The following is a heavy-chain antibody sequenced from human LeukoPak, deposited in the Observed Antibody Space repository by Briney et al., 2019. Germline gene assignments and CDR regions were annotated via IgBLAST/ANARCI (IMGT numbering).Heavy chain of an antibody. Sequence: PGGTLRLYCAASGFTFNSYSMNRLRHAPGKGLEWFLFNTSSSSTIYYADSVKGRFTISRDNAKNSLYLQMNSLRDEYTAVYYCARDVFNGFDIWGQGTMVTVSS. CDR2: NTSSSSTI. V-gene: IGHV3-48*02. CDR3: ARDVFNGFDI. CDR1: GFTFNSYS. J-gene: IGHJ3*02. D-gene: IGHD2-21*01.